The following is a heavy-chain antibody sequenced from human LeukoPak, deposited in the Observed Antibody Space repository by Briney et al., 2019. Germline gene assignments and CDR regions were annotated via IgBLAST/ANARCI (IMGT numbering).Heavy chain of an antibody. V-gene: IGHV3-33*01. J-gene: IGHJ6*03. Sequence: PGRSLRLSCAASGFTFSSYGMHWVRQAPGKGLEWVAVIWYDGSNKYYADSVMGRFTISRDNSKNTLYLQMNSLRAEDTAVYYCAREGLWFGGSEVYYYYYMDVWGKGTTVTVSS. CDR3: AREGLWFGGSEVYYYYYMDV. D-gene: IGHD3-10*01. CDR1: GFTFSSYG. CDR2: IWYDGSNK.